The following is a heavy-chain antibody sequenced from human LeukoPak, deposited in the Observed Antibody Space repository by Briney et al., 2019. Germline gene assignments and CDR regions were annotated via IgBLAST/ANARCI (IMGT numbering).Heavy chain of an antibody. D-gene: IGHD1-26*01. CDR3: ARDGGEWELDY. Sequence: GGSLRLSCAASRFTFGRYEMNWVRQAPGKGLEWVSYIHSSGNTIYYADSVKGRFTISRDNAKNSLYLQMNSLRAEDTAVYYCARDGGEWELDYWGQGTLVSVSS. V-gene: IGHV3-48*03. CDR2: IHSSGNTI. CDR1: RFTFGRYE. J-gene: IGHJ4*02.